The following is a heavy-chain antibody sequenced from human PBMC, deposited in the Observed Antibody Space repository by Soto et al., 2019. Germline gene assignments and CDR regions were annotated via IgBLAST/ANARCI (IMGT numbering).Heavy chain of an antibody. V-gene: IGHV1-18*01. D-gene: IGHD3-22*01. CDR2: ISAIFGNT. CDR1: GGTFSSYA. Sequence: ASVKVSCKASGGTFSSYAISWVRQAPGQGLEWMGWISAIFGNTNYAQKLQGRVTMTTDKSTSTAYMELRSLRSDDTAVYYCARALHYDSSGYSDYWGQGTLVTVSS. J-gene: IGHJ4*02. CDR3: ARALHYDSSGYSDY.